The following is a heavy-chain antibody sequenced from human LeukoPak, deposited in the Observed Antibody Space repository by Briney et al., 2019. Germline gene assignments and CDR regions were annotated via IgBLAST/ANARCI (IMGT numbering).Heavy chain of an antibody. CDR2: IYYSGST. V-gene: IGHV4-31*03. Sequence: SQTLSLTCTVSGGSISSGGYYWSWIRQHPGKGLEWIGYIYYSGSTYYNPSLKSRVTISVDTSKNQFSLKLSSVTAADTAVYYCASSGATSILLDYWGQGTLVTVSS. D-gene: IGHD1-26*01. CDR1: GGSISSGGYY. CDR3: ASSGATSILLDY. J-gene: IGHJ4*02.